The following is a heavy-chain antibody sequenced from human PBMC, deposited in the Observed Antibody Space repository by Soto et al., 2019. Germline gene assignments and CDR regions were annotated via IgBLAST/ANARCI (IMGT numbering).Heavy chain of an antibody. V-gene: IGHV1-58*01. CDR1: GFTFTSSA. D-gene: IGHD3-16*01. Sequence: QMQLVQSGPEVKKPGTSVKVSCKASGFTFTSSAVQWVRQARGQRLEWIGRIVVGGGNTQRFQERVTITRDVSTRTVYMELRSLRSDDTAVYYCATDRRAFPGFGAFDILGEGTMVNISS. J-gene: IGHJ3*02. CDR3: ATDRRAFPGFGAFDI. CDR2: IVVGGGN.